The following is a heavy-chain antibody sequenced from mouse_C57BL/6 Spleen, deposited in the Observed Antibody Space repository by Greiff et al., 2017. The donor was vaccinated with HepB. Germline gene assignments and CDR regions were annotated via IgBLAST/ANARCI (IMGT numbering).Heavy chain of an antibody. CDR3: ARSDYYGSSTYAMDY. V-gene: IGHV5-17*01. J-gene: IGHJ4*01. Sequence: EVQGVESGGGLVKPGGSLKLSCAASGFTFSDYGMHWVRQAPEKGLEWVAYISSGSSTIYYADTVKGRFTISRDNSKNALFLQMTILRSEDTAMYYCARSDYYGSSTYAMDYWGQGTSVTVSS. D-gene: IGHD1-1*01. CDR2: ISSGSSTI. CDR1: GFTFSDYG.